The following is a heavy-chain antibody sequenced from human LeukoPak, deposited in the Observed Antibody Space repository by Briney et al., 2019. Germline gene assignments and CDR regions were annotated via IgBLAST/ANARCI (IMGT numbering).Heavy chain of an antibody. D-gene: IGHD5-18*01. CDR3: AKESSEYIYGYCNY. J-gene: IGHJ4*02. CDR1: GFTFTSYG. Sequence: PGGSLRLSCAASGFTFTSYGMHWVRQAPGKGLEWVALISFDGSNKYYADSVKGRFTISRDNSKNTLYPQMNSLRSEDTAVYYCAKESSEYIYGYCNYWGQGTLVTVSS. CDR2: ISFDGSNK. V-gene: IGHV3-30*18.